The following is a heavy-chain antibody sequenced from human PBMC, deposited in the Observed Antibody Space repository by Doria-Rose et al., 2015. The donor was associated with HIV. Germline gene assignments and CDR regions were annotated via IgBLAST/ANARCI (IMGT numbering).Heavy chain of an antibody. D-gene: IGHD6-13*01. Sequence: QVTLKESGPVLVKPTETLTLTCTVSGVSLSSPGMGVSRIRQPPGRALEWLANIFSDDERSYKPSLKSRLTISRVTSKSQVVLTMTDMDPVDTATYYCARIKSSRWYHKYYFDFWGQGTLVIVSA. V-gene: IGHV2-26*01. CDR2: IFSDDER. CDR3: ARIKSSRWYHKYYFDF. J-gene: IGHJ4*02. CDR1: GVSLSSPGMG.